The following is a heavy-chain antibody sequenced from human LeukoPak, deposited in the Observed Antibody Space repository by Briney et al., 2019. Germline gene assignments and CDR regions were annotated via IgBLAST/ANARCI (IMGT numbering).Heavy chain of an antibody. Sequence: SVKVSCKASGGTFSSYAISWVRQAPGQGLEWMGRIIPILGIANYAQKFQGRVTITADKSTSTAYMELSSLRSEDTAVYYCARGPTPSYRNIYCSSTSCDDYWGQGTLVTVSS. CDR3: ARGPTPSYRNIYCSSTSCDDY. D-gene: IGHD2-2*01. J-gene: IGHJ4*02. CDR2: IIPILGIA. CDR1: GGTFSSYA. V-gene: IGHV1-69*04.